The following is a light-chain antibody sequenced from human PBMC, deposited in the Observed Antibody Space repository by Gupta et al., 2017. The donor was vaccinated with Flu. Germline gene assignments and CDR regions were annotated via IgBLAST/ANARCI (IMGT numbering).Light chain of an antibody. J-gene: IGLJ3*02. V-gene: IGLV7-43*01. Sequence: TVTLTCASNTGAVTTDYYPNWIQQRPGQAPRALIYSTTNKHPWTPARFSGSLLGGKAALTLSGVQPEDEAEYYCLLYYGGNQGVFGGGTRLTVL. CDR2: STT. CDR1: TGAVTTDYY. CDR3: LLYYGGNQGV.